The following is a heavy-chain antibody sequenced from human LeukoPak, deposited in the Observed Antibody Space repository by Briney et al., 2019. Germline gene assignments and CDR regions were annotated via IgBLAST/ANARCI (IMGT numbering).Heavy chain of an antibody. CDR2: IRSKTYGGTT. D-gene: IGHD5-24*01. V-gene: IGHV3-49*04. Sequence: GGSLRLSCTASGFTFDTYAMSRVRRAPGRGLEWIGFIRSKTYGGTTEYAASVKGRFTMSRDDSTSIAYLQMNSLKTEDTAVYYCARFKGEGYNCFDYWSQGTLVTVSS. J-gene: IGHJ4*02. CDR3: ARFKGEGYNCFDY. CDR1: GFTFDTYA.